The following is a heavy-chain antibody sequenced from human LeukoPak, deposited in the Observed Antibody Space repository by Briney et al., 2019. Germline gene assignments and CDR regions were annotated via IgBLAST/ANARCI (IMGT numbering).Heavy chain of an antibody. Sequence: PGRSLRLSCAASGFTFSSYGMHWVRQAPGKGLEWVAFIRYDGSNKYYADSVKGRFTISRDNSKNTLYLQMNSLRAEDTAVYYCAKAGGYSGYDWGIYYYYYYMDVWGKGTTVTISS. J-gene: IGHJ6*03. D-gene: IGHD5-12*01. CDR2: IRYDGSNK. V-gene: IGHV3-30*02. CDR3: AKAGGYSGYDWGIYYYYYYMDV. CDR1: GFTFSSYG.